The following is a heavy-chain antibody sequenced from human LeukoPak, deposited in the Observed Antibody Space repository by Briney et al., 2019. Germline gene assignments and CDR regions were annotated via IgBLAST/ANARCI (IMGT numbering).Heavy chain of an antibody. D-gene: IGHD3-16*01. J-gene: IGHJ3*02. CDR1: GFTFSNYA. CDR2: ITARADST. CDR3: ARGKLGSFDI. Sequence: GGSLRLSCAASGFTFSNYAMSWVRQAPGKGLEWVSGITARADSTYYADSVKGRVTISRDNSKNTLYLQMNSLRVEDTAVYYCARGKLGSFDIWGQGTLVTVSS. V-gene: IGHV3-23*01.